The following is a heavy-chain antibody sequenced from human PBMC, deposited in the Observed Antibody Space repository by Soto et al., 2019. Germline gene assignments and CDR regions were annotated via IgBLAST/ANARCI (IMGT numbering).Heavy chain of an antibody. D-gene: IGHD6-19*01. Sequence: QVQLVESGGGLVKPGGSLRLSCAASGFTFSDYYMSWIRQAPGKGLAWVSYISSSGSTIYYADSVKGRFTISRDNAKNSMYMKMNSLRAEDTAVYYCEREAEGGCAVAAIDYWGQGTLVTVSS. CDR1: GFTFSDYY. V-gene: IGHV3-11*01. CDR3: EREAEGGCAVAAIDY. CDR2: ISSSGSTI. J-gene: IGHJ4*02.